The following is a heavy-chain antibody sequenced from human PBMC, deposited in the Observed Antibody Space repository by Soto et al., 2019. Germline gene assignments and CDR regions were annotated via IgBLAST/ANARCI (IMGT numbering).Heavy chain of an antibody. D-gene: IGHD3-10*01. CDR1: GFTFRNDG. Sequence: QAQLVESGGGVVQPGRSLRVSCEASGFTFRNDGMHWVRQAPDKGLEWVAVIWHDGNDKYYVDSVKGRFTISRDNSKNTVYLQMNSLRPEDTAVYYCARDVGLTMIRGLIRSGAWDPWGQGTLVTVSS. CDR2: IWHDGNDK. CDR3: ARDVGLTMIRGLIRSGAWDP. J-gene: IGHJ5*02. V-gene: IGHV3-33*01.